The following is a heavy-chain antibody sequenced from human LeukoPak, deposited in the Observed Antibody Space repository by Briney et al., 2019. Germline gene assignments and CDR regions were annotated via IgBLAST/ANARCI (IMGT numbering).Heavy chain of an antibody. CDR3: ARGGFDSSTYYNYFDS. D-gene: IGHD3-22*01. J-gene: IGHJ4*02. CDR2: LSNSGST. V-gene: IGHV4-59*01. Sequence: SETLSLTCSVSGGSIGSYYWSWIRQPPGKGLEWIGHLSNSGSTNYNPSLKSRVTISVDTSKNQFSLKLNSVTAADTAVYYCARGGFDSSTYYNYFDSWGQGTLVTVSS. CDR1: GGSIGSYY.